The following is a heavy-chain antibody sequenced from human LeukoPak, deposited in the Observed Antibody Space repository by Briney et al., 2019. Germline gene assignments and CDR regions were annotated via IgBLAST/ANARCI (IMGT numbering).Heavy chain of an antibody. CDR3: AKARRIAAAGRYYYYYYMDV. D-gene: IGHD6-13*01. V-gene: IGHV3-23*01. Sequence: GGTLRLSCAASGFTFSSYGMSWVRQAPGKGLEWVSAISGSGGSTYYADSVKGRFTISRDNSKNTLYLQMNSLRAEDTAVYYCAKARRIAAAGRYYYYYYMDVWGKGTTVTVSS. J-gene: IGHJ6*03. CDR2: ISGSGGST. CDR1: GFTFSSYG.